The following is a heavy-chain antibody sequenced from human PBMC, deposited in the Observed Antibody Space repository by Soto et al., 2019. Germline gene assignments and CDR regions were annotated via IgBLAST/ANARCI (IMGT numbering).Heavy chain of an antibody. Sequence: WGSLRLSCAASGFTFSSYSMNWGRHSPGKGLEWVSSISSSSSYIYYADSVKSRFTISRDNANNSLYLQMNSLRAEDTAVDYFARGARDFYSRSRLDLFDLCLQGTLVTVSS. CDR3: ARGARDFYSRSRLDLFDL. V-gene: IGHV3-21*01. J-gene: IGHJ5*02. CDR1: GFTFSSYS. CDR2: ISSSSSYI. D-gene: IGHD6-13*01.